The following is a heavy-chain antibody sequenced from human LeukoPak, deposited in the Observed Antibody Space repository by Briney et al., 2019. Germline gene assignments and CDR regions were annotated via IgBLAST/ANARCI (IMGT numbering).Heavy chain of an antibody. D-gene: IGHD3-10*02. Sequence: GGSLRLSCAASEISVSSNYMTWVRQAPGKGLEWVSVIYSGGNTYYADSVKGRFTISRDNAKNSLYLQMNSLRAEDTAVYYCAELGITMIGGVWGKGTTVTISS. V-gene: IGHV3-66*01. CDR3: AELGITMIGGV. CDR2: IYSGGNT. CDR1: EISVSSNY. J-gene: IGHJ6*04.